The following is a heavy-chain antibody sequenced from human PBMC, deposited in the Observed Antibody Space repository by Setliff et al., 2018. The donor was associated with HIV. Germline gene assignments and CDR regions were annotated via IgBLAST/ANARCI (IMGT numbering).Heavy chain of an antibody. CDR2: IYPDDSNI. J-gene: IGHJ3*01. V-gene: IGHV5-51*01. Sequence: GESLTISCKAVDYTFTTYWIGWVRQMPGEGLEWMGTIYPDDSNIRYNPSFQGQVTISADKSITTAYLEIHNLKASDTATYYCARRDGRSMNAFQIWGPGTMVTVSS. CDR1: DYTFTTYW. CDR3: ARRDGRSMNAFQI. D-gene: IGHD6-13*01.